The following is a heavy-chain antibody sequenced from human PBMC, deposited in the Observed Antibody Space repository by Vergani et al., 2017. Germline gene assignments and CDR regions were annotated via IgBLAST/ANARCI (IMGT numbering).Heavy chain of an antibody. V-gene: IGHV3-30*18. D-gene: IGHD3-10*01. J-gene: IGHJ6*03. CDR1: GFSFSSHA. Sequence: QVQLAESGGGRVQPGRSLRLPCAASGFSFSSHAIHWVRQAPGKGVEWVAVISNDGSKKYYADSVKGRFTISRDNSKNTLDLQMNSLRTQDTAVYYCAKAGSVTSGSLQYNFYMDVWGKGTTVTVS. CDR3: AKAGSVTSGSLQYNFYMDV. CDR2: ISNDGSKK.